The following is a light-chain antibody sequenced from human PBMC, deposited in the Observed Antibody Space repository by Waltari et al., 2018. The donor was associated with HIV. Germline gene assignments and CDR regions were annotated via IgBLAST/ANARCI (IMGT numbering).Light chain of an antibody. CDR2: AAS. V-gene: IGKV1-12*01. CDR3: QQASSLPLT. J-gene: IGKJ4*01. Sequence: DIQMTQSPSSVSASVGDRVTITCRASQSIGSWLVWYQQTPGKAPKLLIYAASTLQTGVPSRFSGSGSGTSFTLTISSLQPEDFATYYCQQASSLPLTFGEGTKVEIK. CDR1: QSIGSW.